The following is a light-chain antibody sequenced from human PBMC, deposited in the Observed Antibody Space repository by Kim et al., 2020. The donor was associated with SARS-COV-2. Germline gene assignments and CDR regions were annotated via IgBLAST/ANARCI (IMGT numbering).Light chain of an antibody. CDR2: WVS. Sequence: DAVLTQSPLSLSVTLGQPASISCRSSQSLVYSDGNTYLNWFQQRPGQSPRRLSYWVSKRDSGVPDRVSGSVSGTDFTLSISRVEAEDVGVYYGVQGTHWPLTFGGGTKVDIK. J-gene: IGKJ4*01. V-gene: IGKV2-30*01. CDR3: VQGTHWPLT. CDR1: QSLVYSDGNTY.